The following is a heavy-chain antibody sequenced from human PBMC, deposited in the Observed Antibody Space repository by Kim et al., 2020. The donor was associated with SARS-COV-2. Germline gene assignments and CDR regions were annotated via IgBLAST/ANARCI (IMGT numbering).Heavy chain of an antibody. D-gene: IGHD2-2*02. Sequence: NPSLKSRVNISVDKSKNQFSLKLSSVTAADTAVYYCARVPAAIQEGVSDYWGQGTLVTVSS. J-gene: IGHJ4*02. CDR3: ARVPAAIQEGVSDY. V-gene: IGHV4-4*02.